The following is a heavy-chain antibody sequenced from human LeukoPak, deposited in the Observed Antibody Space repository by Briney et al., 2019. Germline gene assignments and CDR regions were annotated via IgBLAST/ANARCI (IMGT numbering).Heavy chain of an antibody. J-gene: IGHJ6*02. CDR2: ISGSGGST. Sequence: PGGSLRLSCAASGFTFSSYAMNWVRQAPGKGLEWVSTISGSGGSTYYADSVKGRFTISRDNAKNSLYLQMNSLRAEDTAVYYCARDLAEWGFYYYGMDVWGQGTTVTVSS. CDR1: GFTFSSYA. CDR3: ARDLAEWGFYYYGMDV. D-gene: IGHD1-26*01. V-gene: IGHV3-23*01.